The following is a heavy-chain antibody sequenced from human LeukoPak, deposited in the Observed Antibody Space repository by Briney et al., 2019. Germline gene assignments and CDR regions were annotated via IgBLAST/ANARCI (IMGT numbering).Heavy chain of an antibody. V-gene: IGHV3-48*03. CDR1: GFTFDSYE. D-gene: IGHD3-10*01. J-gene: IGHJ4*02. Sequence: PGGSLRLSCAASGFTFDSYEINCVRQAPGKGLEYVSYISGSGTTIYYADSVNGRFTISRDNAKNSVYLEMNSLRVEDTAVYYCVRAGYYGSGTYDYWGQGALVTVSS. CDR2: ISGSGTTI. CDR3: VRAGYYGSGTYDY.